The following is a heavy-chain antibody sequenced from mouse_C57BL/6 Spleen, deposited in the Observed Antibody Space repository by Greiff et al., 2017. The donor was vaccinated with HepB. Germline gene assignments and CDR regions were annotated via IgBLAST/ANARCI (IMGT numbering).Heavy chain of an antibody. D-gene: IGHD1-1*01. V-gene: IGHV2-2*01. Sequence: QVQLQQSGPGLVQPSQSLSITCTVSGFSLTSYGVHWVRQSPGKGLEWLGVIWSGGSTDYNAAFISRLSISKDNSKSQVFFKMNSLQADDTAIYYCARNPRYGSSYWYFDVWGTGTTVTVSS. J-gene: IGHJ1*03. CDR1: GFSLTSYG. CDR3: ARNPRYGSSYWYFDV. CDR2: IWSGGST.